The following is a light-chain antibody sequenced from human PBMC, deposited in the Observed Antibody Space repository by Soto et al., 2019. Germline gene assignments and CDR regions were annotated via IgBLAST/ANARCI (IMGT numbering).Light chain of an antibody. V-gene: IGLV2-14*01. CDR3: SSYTSSSTLYV. J-gene: IGLJ1*01. CDR2: DVS. CDR1: SSDVGGYNY. Sequence: QSVLTQPASVSGSPGQSITISCTGTSSDVGGYNYVTWYQQHPGKAPKLMIYDVSNRPSGVSNRFSGSKSGNTASLTISGLQAEDVADYYCSSYTSSSTLYVFGTGINVT.